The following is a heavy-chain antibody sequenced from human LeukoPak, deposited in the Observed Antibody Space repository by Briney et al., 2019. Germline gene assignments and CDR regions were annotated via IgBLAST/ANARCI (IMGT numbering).Heavy chain of an antibody. CDR3: ARDGVAEGEGIQLWQYYFDY. D-gene: IGHD5-18*01. CDR1: GGTFSSYA. Sequence: GASVKVSCKASGGTFSSYAISWVRQAPGQGLEWMGGIIPIFGTANYAQKLQGRVTMTTDTSTSTAYMELRSLRSDDTAVYYCARDGVAEGEGIQLWQYYFDYWGQGTLVTVSS. J-gene: IGHJ4*02. V-gene: IGHV1-69*05. CDR2: IIPIFGTA.